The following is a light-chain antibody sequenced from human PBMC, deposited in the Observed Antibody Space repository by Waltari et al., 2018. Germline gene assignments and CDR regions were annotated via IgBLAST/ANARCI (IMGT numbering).Light chain of an antibody. CDR1: QSVSSY. J-gene: IGKJ5*01. Sequence: ENVLTQSPATLSLPPGETATLSCRVSQSVSSYLAWYQQKPGQAPRLLIYDASNRATGIPARFSGSGSGTDFTLTISSLEPEDFAVYYCQQRSNGPITFGQGTRLEIK. V-gene: IGKV3-11*01. CDR3: QQRSNGPIT. CDR2: DAS.